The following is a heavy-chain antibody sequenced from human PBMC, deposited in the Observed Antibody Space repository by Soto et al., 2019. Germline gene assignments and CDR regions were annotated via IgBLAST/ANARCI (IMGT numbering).Heavy chain of an antibody. J-gene: IGHJ6*02. D-gene: IGHD5-18*01. V-gene: IGHV5-51*01. CDR1: GYSFTNYW. CDR3: ACQSVCGGAQLCMDV. Sequence: EESLKISCQGSGYSFTNYWVAWVRQMPGKGLEWMGIIYPGDSDTRYSPSFQGQVIISADKSISTAYLQWRSLKASDTAMYFCACQSVCGGAQLCMDVWGQGLLVTVS. CDR2: IYPGDSDT.